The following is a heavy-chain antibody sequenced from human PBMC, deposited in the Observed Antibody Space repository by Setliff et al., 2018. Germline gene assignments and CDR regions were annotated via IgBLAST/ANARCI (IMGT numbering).Heavy chain of an antibody. D-gene: IGHD3-3*01. CDR3: ARDRFYNSWSGTSITAPHDAFDI. V-gene: IGHV1-18*01. J-gene: IGHJ3*02. CDR2: ISPYSGNT. CDR1: GFGFTTFG. Sequence: ASVKVSCKTSGFGFTTFGFSWVRQAPGQGLEWLGSISPYSGNTNYPQWLQDRVILTTDTSTTTVYMELRSLRSEDTAVYFCARDRFYNSWSGTSITAPHDAFDIWGQGTMVTVSS.